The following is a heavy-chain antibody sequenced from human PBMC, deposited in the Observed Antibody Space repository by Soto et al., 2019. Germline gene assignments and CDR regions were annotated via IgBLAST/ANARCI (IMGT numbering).Heavy chain of an antibody. D-gene: IGHD6-13*01. CDR1: GGSISSSSYY. CDR3: GVFKDTYSSSWYVYGMDV. J-gene: IGHJ6*02. V-gene: IGHV4-39*01. CDR2: IYYSGST. Sequence: SETLSLTCTVSGGSISSSSYYWGWIRQPPGKGLEWIGSIYYSGSTYYNPSLKSRVTISVDTSKNQFSLKLSSVTAADTAVYYCGVFKDTYSSSWYVYGMDVWGQGTTVTVSS.